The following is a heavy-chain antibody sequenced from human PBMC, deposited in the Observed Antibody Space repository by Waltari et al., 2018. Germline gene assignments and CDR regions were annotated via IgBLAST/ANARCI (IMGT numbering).Heavy chain of an antibody. CDR2: INTDGSST. D-gene: IGHD1-26*01. V-gene: IGHV3-74*01. CDR3: ARDLRSGSHGYDY. CDR1: GFTFSSYW. Sequence: EVQLVESGGGLVQPGGSLRLSCAASGFTFSSYWMHWVRQAPGKGLVWVSRINTDGSSTSDADSVKGRCTISRDNAKNTLYLQMNSLRAEDTAVYYCARDLRSGSHGYDYWGQGTLVTVSS. J-gene: IGHJ4*02.